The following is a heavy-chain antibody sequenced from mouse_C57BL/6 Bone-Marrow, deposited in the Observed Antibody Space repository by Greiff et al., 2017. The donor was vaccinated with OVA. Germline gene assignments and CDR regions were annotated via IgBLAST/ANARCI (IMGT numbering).Heavy chain of an antibody. CDR1: GYTFTSYW. CDR2: IYPGSGST. D-gene: IGHD2-3*01. Sequence: QVQLQQPGAELVKPGASVKMSCKASGYTFTSYWITWVKQRPGQGLEWIGDIYPGSGSTNYNEKFKSKATLTVDTSSSTAYMQLSSLTSEDSAVYYCARGGDGYYGCAYWGQGTLVTVSA. J-gene: IGHJ3*01. V-gene: IGHV1-55*01. CDR3: ARGGDGYYGCAY.